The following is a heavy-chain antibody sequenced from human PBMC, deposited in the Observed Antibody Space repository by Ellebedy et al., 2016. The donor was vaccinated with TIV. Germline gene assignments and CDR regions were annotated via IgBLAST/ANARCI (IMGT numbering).Heavy chain of an antibody. CDR3: ARDSKKGWAFDI. V-gene: IGHV4-59*12. CDR2: VHYTGIT. J-gene: IGHJ3*02. Sequence: MPSETLSLTCTVSGGSITTYYWTWIRQPPGKGLGYIGFVHYTGITNYNPSLRSRVTLSVDSFKNQFSLKLDSVTAADPAVYYCARDSKKGWAFDIWGQGTMVTVSS. CDR1: GGSITTYY.